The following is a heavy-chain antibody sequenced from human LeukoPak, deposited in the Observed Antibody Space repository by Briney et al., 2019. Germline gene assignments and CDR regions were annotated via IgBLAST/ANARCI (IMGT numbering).Heavy chain of an antibody. D-gene: IGHD1-26*01. CDR3: ASGRGSIVGATPFDY. Sequence: SETLSLTCTVSGYSISSGYYWGWIRQPPGKGLEWIGSIYHSGSTYYNPSLKSRVTISVDTSKNQFSLKLSSVTAADTAVYYCASGRGSIVGATPFDYWGQGTLVTVSS. V-gene: IGHV4-38-2*02. CDR1: GYSISSGYY. J-gene: IGHJ4*02. CDR2: IYHSGST.